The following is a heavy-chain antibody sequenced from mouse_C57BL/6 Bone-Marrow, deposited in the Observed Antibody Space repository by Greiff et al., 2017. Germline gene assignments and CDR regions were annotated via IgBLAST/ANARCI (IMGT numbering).Heavy chain of an antibody. J-gene: IGHJ2*01. D-gene: IGHD1-2*01. CDR2: IDPSDSET. CDR1: GYTFTSYW. CDR3: ARGGILRHIDY. Sequence: QVQLQQPGAELVRPGSSVKLSCKASGYTFTSYWMHWVKQRPIQGLEWIGNIDPSDSETHYNQKFKDKDTLTVDKSSSTAYMQLSSLTSEDSAVYYCARGGILRHIDYWGQGTTLTVSS. V-gene: IGHV1-52*01.